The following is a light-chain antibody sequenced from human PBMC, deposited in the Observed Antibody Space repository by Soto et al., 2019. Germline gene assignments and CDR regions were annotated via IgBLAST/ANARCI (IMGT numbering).Light chain of an antibody. CDR3: QQVNSFPFT. V-gene: IGKV1-12*01. J-gene: IGKJ4*01. Sequence: DIPMTQSPSSVSASIGDRLTTTCRASQGISNWLAWYQQKPGEVPQLLIYAVSSLQTGVPSRFSGSGSGTDFTLTISSLQPEDFGTYYCQQVNSFPFTFGGGTKVEI. CDR1: QGISNW. CDR2: AVS.